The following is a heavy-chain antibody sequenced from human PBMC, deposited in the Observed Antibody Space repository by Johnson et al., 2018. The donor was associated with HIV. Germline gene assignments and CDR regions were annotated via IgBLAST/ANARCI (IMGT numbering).Heavy chain of an antibody. CDR2: ISYDGSNK. Sequence: QVQLVESGGGVVQPGRSLRLSCAASGFTFSSYGMHWVRQAPGKGLEWVAVISYDGSNKYYADSVKGRFTISRDNAKNSLYLQMNSLRVEDTAIYYCAKVIALAGRPDAFDVWGRGTVVTVSS. CDR3: AKVIALAGRPDAFDV. V-gene: IGHV3-30*18. CDR1: GFTFSSYG. J-gene: IGHJ3*01. D-gene: IGHD6-19*01.